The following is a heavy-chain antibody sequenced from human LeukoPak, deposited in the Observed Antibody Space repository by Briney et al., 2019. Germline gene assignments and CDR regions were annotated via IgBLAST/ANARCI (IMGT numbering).Heavy chain of an antibody. CDR1: GFTFSSYW. J-gene: IGHJ5*02. V-gene: IGHV3-7*01. CDR3: ARKGIRFLELSYNWFDP. Sequence: PGGSLRLSCAASGFTFSSYWMSWVRQAPGKGLEWVANIKQDGSEKYYVDSVKGRFTISRDNAKNSLYLQMNSLRAEDTAVYYCARKGIRFLELSYNWFDPWGQGTLVTVSS. D-gene: IGHD3-3*01. CDR2: IKQDGSEK.